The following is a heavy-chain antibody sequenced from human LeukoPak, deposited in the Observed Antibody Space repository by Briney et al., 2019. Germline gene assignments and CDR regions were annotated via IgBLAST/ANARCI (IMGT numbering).Heavy chain of an antibody. D-gene: IGHD3-22*01. J-gene: IGHJ4*02. CDR2: INPSGNT. V-gene: IGHV4-34*01. CDR1: GGSFSGYY. Sequence: SETLSLTCAVYGGSFSGYYWSWIRQPPEKGLEWIGEINPSGNTNYNPSLKSRVTISVDTSKNRFSLKLSSVTAADTAVYYCARGPMVDYYDGSGYYYFDSWGQGTLVTVSS. CDR3: ARGPMVDYYDGSGYYYFDS.